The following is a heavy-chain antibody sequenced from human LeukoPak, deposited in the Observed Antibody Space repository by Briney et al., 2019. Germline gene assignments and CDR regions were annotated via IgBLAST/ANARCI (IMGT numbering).Heavy chain of an antibody. Sequence: ASVKVSCKVSGYTLTELSMHWVRQAPGKGLEWMGGFDPEDGETIYAQKFQGRVTMTEDTSTDTAYMELSSLRSEDTAVYYCATRSVWYYYGSGSRHDAFDIWGQGTMVTVSS. CDR1: GYTLTELS. CDR2: FDPEDGET. J-gene: IGHJ3*02. CDR3: ATRSVWYYYGSGSRHDAFDI. D-gene: IGHD3-10*01. V-gene: IGHV1-24*01.